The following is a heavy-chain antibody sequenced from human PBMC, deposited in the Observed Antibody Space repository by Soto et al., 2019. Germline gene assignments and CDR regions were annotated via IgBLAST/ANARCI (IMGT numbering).Heavy chain of an antibody. CDR2: IYSGGST. V-gene: IGHV3-53*04. J-gene: IGHJ4*02. D-gene: IGHD6-13*01. CDR1: WVTVISIY. CDR3: AYGYSSSWYAY. Sequence: WLSLRLSCAALWVTVISIYISCVRQAPGKGLEWVSVIYSGGSTYYADSVKGRFTISRHNSKNTLYLQMNSLRAEDTAVYYCAYGYSSSWYAYWGQGTLVTVSS.